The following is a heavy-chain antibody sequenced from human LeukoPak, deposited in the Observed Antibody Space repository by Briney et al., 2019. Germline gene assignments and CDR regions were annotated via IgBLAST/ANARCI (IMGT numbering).Heavy chain of an antibody. J-gene: IGHJ1*01. V-gene: IGHV5-51*01. Sequence: KDGESLKISCKGSGYSFTNYWIGWVRQMPVKGLEWMGIIHPGDSDTRYSPSFQGQVTISADKSISTAYLQWSTLKASDTAMYYCARVRPQQLLPGDFHHWGQGTLVTVSS. CDR2: IHPGDSDT. CDR1: GYSFTNYW. D-gene: IGHD2-2*01. CDR3: ARVRPQQLLPGDFHH.